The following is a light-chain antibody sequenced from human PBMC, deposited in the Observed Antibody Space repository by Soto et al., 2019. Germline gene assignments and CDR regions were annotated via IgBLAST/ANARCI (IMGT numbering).Light chain of an antibody. J-gene: IGKJ5*01. CDR2: AAS. V-gene: IGKV1-39*01. CDR3: QQSYSTPIT. Sequence: DIQMTQSPSSLSASVGDRVTITCRASQSISSYLNWYQQKPGKAPKLLLYAASSLQSGVPSRFSGSGSGTDFTLTISILHPEDFATYYCQQSYSTPITFGQGTRLEIK. CDR1: QSISSY.